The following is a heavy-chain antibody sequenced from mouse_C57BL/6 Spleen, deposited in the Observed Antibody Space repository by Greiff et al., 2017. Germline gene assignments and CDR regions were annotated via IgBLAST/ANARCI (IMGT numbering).Heavy chain of an antibody. J-gene: IGHJ3*01. CDR3: TSTMISPFAY. D-gene: IGHD2-4*01. V-gene: IGHV14-4*01. Sequence: VQLQQSGAELVRPGASVKLSCTASGFNIKDDYMHWVKQRPEQGLEWIGWIDPENGDTEYASKFQGKATITADTSSNTAYLQLSSLTSEDTAVYYCTSTMISPFAYWGQGTLVTVSA. CDR2: IDPENGDT. CDR1: GFNIKDDY.